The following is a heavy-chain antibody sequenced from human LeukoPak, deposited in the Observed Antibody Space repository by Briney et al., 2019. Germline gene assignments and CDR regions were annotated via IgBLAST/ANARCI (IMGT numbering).Heavy chain of an antibody. V-gene: IGHV1-8*01. CDR2: MNPNSGNT. Sequence: ASVKVSCKASGYTFTSYDINWVRQATGQGLEWMGWMNPNSGNTGYAQKFQGRVTMTRNTSISTAYMELSSLRSEDTAVYYCACRAKLGYSSSSARPEIWGQGTMVTVSS. CDR3: ACRAKLGYSSSSARPEI. CDR1: GYTFTSYD. D-gene: IGHD6-6*01. J-gene: IGHJ3*02.